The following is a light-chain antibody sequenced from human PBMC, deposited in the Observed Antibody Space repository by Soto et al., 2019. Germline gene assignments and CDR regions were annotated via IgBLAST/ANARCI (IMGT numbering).Light chain of an antibody. Sequence: QAVVTQPPSASGAPGQRVTISCSGSNSNIGSHAVNWYQQVPGTAPKLLIYTNNQRPSGVPDRFSDSKSGTSASLAISGLQSEDEADYYCAAWDGSLQSWVFGGGTKLTVL. J-gene: IGLJ3*02. CDR3: AAWDGSLQSWV. CDR2: TNN. CDR1: NSNIGSHA. V-gene: IGLV1-44*01.